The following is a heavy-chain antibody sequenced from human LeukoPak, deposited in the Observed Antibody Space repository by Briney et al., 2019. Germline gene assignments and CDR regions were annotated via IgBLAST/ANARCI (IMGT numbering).Heavy chain of an antibody. CDR3: TRMPAAIGLAFGY. V-gene: IGHV2-70*11. D-gene: IGHD6-13*01. J-gene: IGHJ4*02. CDR1: GFSLSTSGMC. CDR2: IDWDDDK. Sequence: SGPALVKPTQTLTLTCTFSGFSLSTSGMCVSWIRQPPGKALEWLSRIDWDDDKYYSTSLKTRLTISKDTSKNQVVLTMTNMDPVDTATYYCTRMPAAIGLAFGYWGQGTLVTVAS.